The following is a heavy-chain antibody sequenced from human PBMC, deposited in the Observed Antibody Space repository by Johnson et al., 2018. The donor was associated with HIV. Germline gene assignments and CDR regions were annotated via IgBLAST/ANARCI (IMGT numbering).Heavy chain of an antibody. CDR3: ARERGISGGFDF. CDR1: GFPFSSSW. J-gene: IGHJ3*01. Sequence: VQLVESGGGVVQPGRSLRLSCAASGFPFSSSWMHWVCQAPEKGLEWVADIKCDGSEKYYVDSVKGRLTISRDNAKNSLYLQVNSLRVEDTAVYYCARERGISGGFDFWGQGTMVTVSS. V-gene: IGHV3-52*01. CDR2: IKCDGSEK. D-gene: IGHD2-15*01.